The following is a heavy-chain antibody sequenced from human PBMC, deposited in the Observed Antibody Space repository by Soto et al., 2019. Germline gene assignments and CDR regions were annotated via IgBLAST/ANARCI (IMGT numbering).Heavy chain of an antibody. CDR2: IYHSGST. CDR1: GGSISSSNW. J-gene: IGHJ4*02. CDR3: ASALSQRGTNGAY. Sequence: QVQLQESGPGLVKPSGTLSLTCAVSGGSISSSNWWSWVRQPPGKGLAWIGEIYHSGSTNYNPSLKRRSPISVDKSKTQFSLKLSSVTAADTAVYYCASALSQRGTNGAYWGQGTLVTVSS. V-gene: IGHV4-4*02. D-gene: IGHD6-25*01.